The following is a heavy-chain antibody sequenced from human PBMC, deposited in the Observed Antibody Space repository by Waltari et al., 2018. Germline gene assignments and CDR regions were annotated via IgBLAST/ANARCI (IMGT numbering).Heavy chain of an antibody. CDR3: AKAWSVGYFDY. V-gene: IGHV3-30*02. Sequence: QVQLVESGGGVVQPGGSLRLSCAASGFTFSSYGMHWVRQAPGKGLEWVAFIRYDGSNKYYADSVKGRFTISRDNSKNTLYLQMNSLRAEDTAVYYCAKAWSVGYFDYWGQGTLVTVSS. CDR2: IRYDGSNK. CDR1: GFTFSSYG. J-gene: IGHJ4*02.